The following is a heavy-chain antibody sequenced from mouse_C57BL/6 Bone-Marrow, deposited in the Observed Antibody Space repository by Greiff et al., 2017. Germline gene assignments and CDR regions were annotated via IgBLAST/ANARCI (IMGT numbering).Heavy chain of an antibody. V-gene: IGHV14-4*01. D-gene: IGHD2-3*01. J-gene: IGHJ3*01. Sequence: EVQGVESGAELVRPGASVKLSCTASGFNIKDDYMHWVKQRPEQGLEWIGWIDPENGDTEYASKFQGKATITADTSSNTAYLQLSSLTSEDTAVYYCTMGWLLLFAYWGQGTLVTVSA. CDR3: TMGWLLLFAY. CDR2: IDPENGDT. CDR1: GFNIKDDY.